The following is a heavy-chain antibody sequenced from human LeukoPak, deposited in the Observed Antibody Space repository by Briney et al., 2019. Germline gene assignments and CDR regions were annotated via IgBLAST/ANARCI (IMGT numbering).Heavy chain of an antibody. CDR3: ARVPTGHCTNGVCYNDWFDP. J-gene: IGHJ5*02. V-gene: IGHV7-4-1*02. CDR2: INTNTGNP. CDR1: GYRFTNYR. D-gene: IGHD2-8*01. Sequence: ASVKVSCKASGYRFTNYRISWVRQAPGQGLEWMGWINTNTGNPTYAQGFTGRFVFSLDTSVSTAYLQISSLKAEDTAVYYCARVPTGHCTNGVCYNDWFDPWGQGTLVTVSS.